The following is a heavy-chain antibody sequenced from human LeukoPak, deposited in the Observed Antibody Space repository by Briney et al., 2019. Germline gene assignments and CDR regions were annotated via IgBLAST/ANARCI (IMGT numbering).Heavy chain of an antibody. Sequence: SQTLSLTCTVSGGSTSSGGYYWSWIRQHPGKGLEWIGYIYYSGSTNYNPSLKSRVTISADTSKNQFSLRLSSVTAADTAVYYCARGAQIYGDYDYWGQGTLVTVSS. D-gene: IGHD4-17*01. J-gene: IGHJ4*02. V-gene: IGHV4-31*03. CDR3: ARGAQIYGDYDY. CDR2: IYYSGST. CDR1: GGSTSSGGYY.